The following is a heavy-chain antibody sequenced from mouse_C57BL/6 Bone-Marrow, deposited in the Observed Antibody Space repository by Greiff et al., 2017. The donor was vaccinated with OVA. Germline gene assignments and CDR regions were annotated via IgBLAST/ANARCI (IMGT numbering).Heavy chain of an antibody. V-gene: IGHV5-6*01. Sequence: EVNVVESGGDLVKPGGSLKLSCAASGFTFSSYGMSWVRQTPDKRLEWVATISSGGSYTYYPDSVKGRFTISRDNAKNTLYLQMSSLKSEDTAMYYCARPPSGAMDYWGQGTSVTVSS. CDR3: ARPPSGAMDY. J-gene: IGHJ4*01. CDR1: GFTFSSYG. CDR2: ISSGGSYT.